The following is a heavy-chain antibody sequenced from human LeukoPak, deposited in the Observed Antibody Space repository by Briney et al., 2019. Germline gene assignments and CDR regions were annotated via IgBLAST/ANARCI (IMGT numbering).Heavy chain of an antibody. CDR1: GGSISSSSYC. Sequence: PETLSLTCTVSGGSISSSSYCWGWIRQPPGKGLEWIGSIYYSGSTYYNPSLKSRVTISVDTSKNQFSLKLSSVTAADTAVYYCARSSGPFDYWGQGTLITVSS. V-gene: IGHV4-39*01. CDR2: IYYSGST. D-gene: IGHD3-3*01. J-gene: IGHJ4*02. CDR3: ARSSGPFDY.